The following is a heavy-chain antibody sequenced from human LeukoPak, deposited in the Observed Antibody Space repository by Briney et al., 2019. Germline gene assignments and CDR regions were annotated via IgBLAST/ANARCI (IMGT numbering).Heavy chain of an antibody. CDR3: ASLWFGELYYYYMDV. D-gene: IGHD3-10*01. Sequence: PGGSLRLSCAASGFTSSSYWMSWVRQAPGKGLEWVANIKQDGSEKYYVDSVKGRFTISRDNAKNSLYLQMNSLRAEDTAVYYCASLWFGELYYYYMDVWGKGTTVTVSS. V-gene: IGHV3-7*01. J-gene: IGHJ6*03. CDR2: IKQDGSEK. CDR1: GFTSSSYW.